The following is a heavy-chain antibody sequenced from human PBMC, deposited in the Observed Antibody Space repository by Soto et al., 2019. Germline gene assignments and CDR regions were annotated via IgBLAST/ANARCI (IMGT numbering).Heavy chain of an antibody. D-gene: IGHD2-2*01. CDR2: IYFTGTT. CDR3: ARDLSPQPRAFES. Sequence: QVQLQESGPGLVKPSETLSVTCSVSGDSVSTDFYFWTWIRQPPGKGLDWIGYIYFTGTTSSNPSPKSPVTLSLDSSKTQVSLRLPSVTAADTAVYYCARDLSPQPRAFESWGQGTLVTFSS. CDR1: GDSVSTDFYF. V-gene: IGHV4-61*01. J-gene: IGHJ4*02.